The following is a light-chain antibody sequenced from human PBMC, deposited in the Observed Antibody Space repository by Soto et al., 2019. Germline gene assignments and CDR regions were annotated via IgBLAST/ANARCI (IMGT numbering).Light chain of an antibody. CDR3: SSYTSSSLYV. Sequence: QSVLTQPASVSGSPGQSITISCTGTSSDVGGCNYVSWYQQLPGKAPKLMIYDVSDRPSGVSNRFSGSKSGNTASLTISGLQAEDEADYYCSSYTSSSLYVFGTGTKVT. J-gene: IGLJ1*01. CDR2: DVS. V-gene: IGLV2-14*01. CDR1: SSDVGGCNY.